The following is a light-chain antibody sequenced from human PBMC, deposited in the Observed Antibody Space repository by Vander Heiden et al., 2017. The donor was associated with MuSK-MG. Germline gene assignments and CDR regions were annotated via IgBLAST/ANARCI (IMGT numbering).Light chain of an antibody. CDR1: QSIGSN. V-gene: IGKV1-39*01. CDR2: AAS. J-gene: IGKJ2*01. CDR3: QQSDSTPTT. Sequence: DIEMTQSPSSLSTSVGDRVTITCRARQSIGSNLHWYQQKPGKAPNLLIFAASSLQTPVPSRFSGTGSATDFTLTISKLQPEDFATYCRQQSDSTPTTFGQGTKLXIK.